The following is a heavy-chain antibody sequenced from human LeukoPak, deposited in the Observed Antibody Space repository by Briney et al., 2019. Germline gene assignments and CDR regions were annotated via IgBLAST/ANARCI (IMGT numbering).Heavy chain of an antibody. J-gene: IGHJ4*02. Sequence: RPSETLSLTCTVSGYSIGSGYYWGWIRQPPGKGLEWIGSIYYSGSTYYNPSLKSRVTISVDTSKNQFSLKLSSVTAADTAVYYCARDLLTVRYYYDSSGYYLFDYWGQGTLVTVSS. V-gene: IGHV4-38-2*02. CDR2: IYYSGST. CDR3: ARDLLTVRYYYDSSGYYLFDY. CDR1: GYSIGSGYY. D-gene: IGHD3-22*01.